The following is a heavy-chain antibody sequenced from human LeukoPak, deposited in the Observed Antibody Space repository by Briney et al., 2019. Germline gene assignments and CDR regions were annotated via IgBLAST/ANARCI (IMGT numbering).Heavy chain of an antibody. D-gene: IGHD3-22*01. V-gene: IGHV3-9*01. J-gene: IGHJ4*02. Sequence: LRLSCAASGFSFGDYAMHWVRQAPGKGLEWVSGITWNSDIKAYADAVKGRFTVSRDNAKNSLYLQMNSLRAEDTAVYYCAKGGRYYDSSGYFDYWGQGTLVTVSS. CDR2: ITWNSDIK. CDR3: AKGGRYYDSSGYFDY. CDR1: GFSFGDYA.